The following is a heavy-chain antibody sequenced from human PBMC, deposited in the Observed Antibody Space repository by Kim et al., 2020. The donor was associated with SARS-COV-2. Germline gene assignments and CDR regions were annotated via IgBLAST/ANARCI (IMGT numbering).Heavy chain of an antibody. Sequence: GESLKISCKGSGYSFTSYWIGWVRQMPGKGLEWMGIIYPGDADTRYSPTFQGQVTITADKSISTPYLQWSSLKASDTDMYYCARQGCSSTSCYDYYYYYGMDVWGQGTPVTVSS. J-gene: IGHJ6*02. CDR1: GYSFTSYW. D-gene: IGHD2-2*01. V-gene: IGHV5-51*01. CDR2: IYPGDADT. CDR3: ARQGCSSTSCYDYYYYYGMDV.